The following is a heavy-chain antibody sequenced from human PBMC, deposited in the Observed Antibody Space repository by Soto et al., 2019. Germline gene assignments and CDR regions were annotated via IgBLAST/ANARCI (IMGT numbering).Heavy chain of an antibody. J-gene: IGHJ3*01. CDR1: GFTFTNSA. D-gene: IGHD2-21*02. CDR2: IIVASGRT. CDR3: VAELYSGGGCCSFDF. Sequence: SVKVSCKTSGFTFTNSAVQWVRKARGQRLEWIGWIIVASGRTNYAREVQERVTISRDTSTSTAYMELSGLRSEDTAVYYCVAELYSGGGCCSFDFWGQGTMVTVSS. V-gene: IGHV1-58*01.